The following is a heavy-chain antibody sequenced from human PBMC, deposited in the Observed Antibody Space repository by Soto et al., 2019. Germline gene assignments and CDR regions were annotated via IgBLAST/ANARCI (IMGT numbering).Heavy chain of an antibody. CDR2: IIPICDTT. D-gene: IGHD6-13*01. Sequence: QVQLVQSGAEVKKPGYSVKVSCTASGGTFSTYGINWVRQAPGQGLEWMGGIIPICDTTNYAQKFQGKFTITADESTRTVYMELSSLRSEDTAVYYCARDEAAAARSGRDVWGQRTTVTASS. V-gene: IGHV1-69*01. J-gene: IGHJ6*02. CDR1: GGTFSTYG. CDR3: ARDEAAAARSGRDV.